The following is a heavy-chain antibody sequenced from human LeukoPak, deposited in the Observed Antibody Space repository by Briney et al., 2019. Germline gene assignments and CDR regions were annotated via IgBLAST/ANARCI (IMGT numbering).Heavy chain of an antibody. Sequence: GGSLRLSCAASGFTFSSYAMHWVRQAPGKGLEWVAVISYDGSNKYYADSVKGRFTISRDNSKNTLYLQMNSLRAEDTAVYYCARVRQWLDPPVANWFDPWGQGTLVTVSS. D-gene: IGHD6-19*01. V-gene: IGHV3-30*04. J-gene: IGHJ5*02. CDR3: ARVRQWLDPPVANWFDP. CDR2: ISYDGSNK. CDR1: GFTFSSYA.